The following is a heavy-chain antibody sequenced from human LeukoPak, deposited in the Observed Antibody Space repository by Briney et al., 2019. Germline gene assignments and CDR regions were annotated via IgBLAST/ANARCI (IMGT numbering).Heavy chain of an antibody. J-gene: IGHJ4*02. CDR1: GFIFSNYD. Sequence: GGPLRLSCAASGFIFSNYDMNWVRQAPGKGLEWISYISSSGSSIYYADSVKGRFTISRDNAKRSLYLQMNSLRAEDTAVYYCVKDSEATFDYWGQGTLVTVSS. V-gene: IGHV3-48*03. CDR2: ISSSGSSI. CDR3: VKDSEATFDY.